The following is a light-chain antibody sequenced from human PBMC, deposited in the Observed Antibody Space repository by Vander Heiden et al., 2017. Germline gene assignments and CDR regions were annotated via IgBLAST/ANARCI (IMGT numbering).Light chain of an antibody. V-gene: IGLV1-44*01. CDR2: NNK. CDR1: SSNIGSNT. Sequence: QSVLTNPPSASGTPRQGVTISCSGSSSNIGSNTVNCYQQLPGTAPKLLCENNKQRPSELPDRFSGSKSGSSTYLITRRLQCDDEAYYDCAAWDDRLVVVFGGVTKLTV. J-gene: IGLJ3*02. CDR3: AAWDDRLVVV.